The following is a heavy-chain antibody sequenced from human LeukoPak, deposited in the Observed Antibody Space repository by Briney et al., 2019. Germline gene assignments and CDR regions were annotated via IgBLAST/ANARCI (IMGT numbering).Heavy chain of an antibody. J-gene: IGHJ4*02. CDR3: ARTITEPGCFDY. CDR2: INHSGST. Sequence: SETLSLTCAVYGGSFSGYYGSWIRQPPGKGLEWIGEINHSGSTNYNPSLKSRVTISVDTSKNQFSLKLSSVTAADTAVYYCARTITEPGCFDYWGQGTLVTVSS. D-gene: IGHD1-14*01. V-gene: IGHV4-34*01. CDR1: GGSFSGYY.